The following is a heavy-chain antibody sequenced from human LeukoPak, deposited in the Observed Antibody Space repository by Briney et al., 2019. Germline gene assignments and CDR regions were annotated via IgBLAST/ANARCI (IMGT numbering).Heavy chain of an antibody. CDR3: AKDQVISGSEASDI. V-gene: IGHV3-23*01. CDR2: ISGSGVGT. CDR1: GFTFSSYT. D-gene: IGHD2-21*01. J-gene: IGHJ3*02. Sequence: GGFLRLSCAASGFTFSSYTMNWVRQAPGKGLEWVSAISGSGVGTYYADSVKGRFTISRDNSWNTLYLQMSSLRVEDTAVYYCAKDQVISGSEASDIWGQGTMVTVSS.